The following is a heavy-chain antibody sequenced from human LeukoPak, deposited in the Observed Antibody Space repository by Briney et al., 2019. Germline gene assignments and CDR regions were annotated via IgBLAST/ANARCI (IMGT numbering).Heavy chain of an antibody. Sequence: RASVKVSCKASGGTFSSYAISWVRQAPGQGLEWMGWINTNTGNPTYAQGFTGRFVFSLDTSVSTAYLQISSLKAEDTAVYYCARDACSGGSCYFDYWGQGTLVTVSS. V-gene: IGHV7-4-1*02. J-gene: IGHJ4*02. CDR2: INTNTGNP. CDR1: GGTFSSYA. CDR3: ARDACSGGSCYFDY. D-gene: IGHD2-15*01.